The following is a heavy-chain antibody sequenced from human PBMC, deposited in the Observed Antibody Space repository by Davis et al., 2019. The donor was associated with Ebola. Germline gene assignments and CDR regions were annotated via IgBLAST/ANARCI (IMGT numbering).Heavy chain of an antibody. CDR2: INGDSSVI. CDR3: ARDSSGYGNNWHAFEY. D-gene: IGHD5-24*01. CDR1: GFTFTSYA. V-gene: IGHV3-48*02. J-gene: IGHJ4*02. Sequence: GGSLRLSCAASGFTFTSYAMDWVRQAPGKGLEWVSYINGDSSVIHYADSVKGRFTTSRDNAKNSLYLQMNSLRDEDTAVYYCARDSSGYGNNWHAFEYWGQGNLVTVSS.